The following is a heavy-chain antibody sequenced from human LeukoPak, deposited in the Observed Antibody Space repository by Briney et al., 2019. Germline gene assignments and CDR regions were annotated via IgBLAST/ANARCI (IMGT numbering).Heavy chain of an antibody. CDR3: ASQLGYCSGGSCHYLDY. CDR2: GST. CDR1: GGSISSSSYY. J-gene: IGHJ4*02. V-gene: IGHV4-39*07. D-gene: IGHD2-15*01. Sequence: KSSETLSLTCTVSGGSISSSSYYWGWIRQPPGKGLEWLGSTYQIPPLKSRVTISVDTSRNQFSLRLSSVTAADTAVYYCASQLGYCSGGSCHYLDYWGQGTLVTVSS.